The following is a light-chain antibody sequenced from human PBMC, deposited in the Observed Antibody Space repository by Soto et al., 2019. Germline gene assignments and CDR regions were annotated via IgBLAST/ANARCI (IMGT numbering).Light chain of an antibody. Sequence: DIEMTQSPGSLTVSLGERATINCKSSQSVLYNSNNRNYLAWYQQKPGHPPKLLIYWASTRESGVPDRFSGSGSGTDFPLTISNLQAEDVAVYYCQQYYTYPYTFGRGTKMEIE. J-gene: IGKJ2*01. CDR2: WAS. CDR1: QSVLYNSNNRNY. V-gene: IGKV4-1*01. CDR3: QQYYTYPYT.